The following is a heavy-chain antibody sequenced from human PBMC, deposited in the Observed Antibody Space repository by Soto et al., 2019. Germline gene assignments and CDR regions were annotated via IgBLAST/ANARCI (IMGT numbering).Heavy chain of an antibody. V-gene: IGHV1-2*02. D-gene: IGHD6-19*01. Sequence: QVQLVQSGAEVKKPGASVKVSCKASGYTFTDYFIHWVRQAPGQGLEWMGWFNPNTGGRNPAQKFQGRVTMARDTSISTAFMELTSLRSDDTAVYFCAREVPPSEGSGRNWFDPWGQGTLVTVSS. J-gene: IGHJ5*02. CDR3: AREVPPSEGSGRNWFDP. CDR2: FNPNTGGR. CDR1: GYTFTDYF.